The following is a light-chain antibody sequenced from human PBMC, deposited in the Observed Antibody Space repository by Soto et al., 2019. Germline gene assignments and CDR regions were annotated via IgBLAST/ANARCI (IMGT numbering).Light chain of an antibody. Sequence: DIQMTQSPSSLSASVGDRVTITCQASLDISNYLNWYKQKPGKAPKLLIYDASNFETGVPSRFSGSGSGTDFSFTISSLQPEDIATYYCQPYDNLPLTFVGGTKVEIK. CDR1: LDISNY. CDR3: QPYDNLPLT. J-gene: IGKJ4*01. V-gene: IGKV1-33*01. CDR2: DAS.